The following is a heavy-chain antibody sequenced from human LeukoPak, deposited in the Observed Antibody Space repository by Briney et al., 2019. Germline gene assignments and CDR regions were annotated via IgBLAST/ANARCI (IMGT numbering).Heavy chain of an antibody. Sequence: GGSLRLSCAASGFTFSSYAMHWVRQAPGKGLEWEAVISYDGSNKYYADSVKGRFTISRDNSKNTLYLQMNSLRAEDTAVYYCAREEGGEYFDYWGQGTLVTVSS. J-gene: IGHJ4*02. D-gene: IGHD1-26*01. CDR2: ISYDGSNK. CDR3: AREEGGEYFDY. V-gene: IGHV3-30-3*01. CDR1: GFTFSSYA.